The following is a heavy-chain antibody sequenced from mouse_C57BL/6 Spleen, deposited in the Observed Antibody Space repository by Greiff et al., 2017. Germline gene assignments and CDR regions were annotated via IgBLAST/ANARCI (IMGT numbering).Heavy chain of an antibody. D-gene: IGHD2-4*01. V-gene: IGHV1-53*01. Sequence: QVQLQQPGTELVKPGASVKLSCKASGYTFTSYWMHWVKQRPGQGLEWIGNINPSNGGTKYNEKFKSKATLTVDKSSSTAYMQLRSLTSEDAAVYYCARWVYYDYGWFAYWGQGTLVTVSA. J-gene: IGHJ3*01. CDR2: INPSNGGT. CDR1: GYTFTSYW. CDR3: ARWVYYDYGWFAY.